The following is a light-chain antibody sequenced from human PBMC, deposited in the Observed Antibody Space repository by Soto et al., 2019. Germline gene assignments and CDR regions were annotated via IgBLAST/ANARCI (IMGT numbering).Light chain of an antibody. CDR2: GAS. Sequence: DIVLTQSPGTLSLSPGERATLSCRASESVSSNYLAWYQQRPGQAPRLLIYGASSRATDIPGRFSGSGSGTDFTLTISRXXXXDFAVYYCQQYGSSPPLTFGGGTKVE. V-gene: IGKV3-20*01. CDR1: ESVSSNY. J-gene: IGKJ4*01. CDR3: QQYGSSPPLT.